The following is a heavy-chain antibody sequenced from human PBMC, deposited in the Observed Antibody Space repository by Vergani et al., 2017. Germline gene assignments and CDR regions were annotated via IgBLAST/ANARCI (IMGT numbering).Heavy chain of an antibody. CDR1: GFTFSSYA. J-gene: IGHJ4*02. CDR2: ISGSGGST. V-gene: IGHV3-23*04. CDR3: AKDYPYYYDSSGYFDY. Sequence: VQLVESGGGLVKPGGSLRLSCAASGFTFSSYAMRWVRQAPGKGLEWVSAISGSGGSTYYADSVKGRFTISRDNSKNTLYLQMNSLRAEDTAVYYCAKDYPYYYDSSGYFDYWGQGTLVTVSS. D-gene: IGHD3-22*01.